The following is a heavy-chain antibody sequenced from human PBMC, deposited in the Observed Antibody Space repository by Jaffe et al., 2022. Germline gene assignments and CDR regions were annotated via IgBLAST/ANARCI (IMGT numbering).Heavy chain of an antibody. CDR3: ARDNDYGDYVFDY. D-gene: IGHD4-17*01. CDR1: GGSISSYY. CDR2: IYYSGST. Sequence: QVQLQESGPGLVKPSETLSLTCTVSGGSISSYYWSWIRQPPGKGLEWIGYIYYSGSTNYNPSLKSRVTISVDTSKNQFSLKLSSVTAADTAVYYCARDNDYGDYVFDYWGQGTLVTVSS. V-gene: IGHV4-59*01. J-gene: IGHJ4*02.